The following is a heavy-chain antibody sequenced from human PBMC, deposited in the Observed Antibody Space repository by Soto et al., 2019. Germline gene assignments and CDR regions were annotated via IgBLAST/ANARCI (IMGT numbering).Heavy chain of an antibody. Sequence: GGSLRLSCAASGFTVSSNYMSWVRQAPGKGLEWVSVIYSGGSTYYADSVKGRFTISRDNSKNTLYLQMNSLRAEDTAVYYCARAPTYYDILTGFYYYYGMDVWGQGTTGTVSS. CDR1: GFTVSSNY. V-gene: IGHV3-66*01. CDR2: IYSGGST. J-gene: IGHJ6*02. D-gene: IGHD3-9*01. CDR3: ARAPTYYDILTGFYYYYGMDV.